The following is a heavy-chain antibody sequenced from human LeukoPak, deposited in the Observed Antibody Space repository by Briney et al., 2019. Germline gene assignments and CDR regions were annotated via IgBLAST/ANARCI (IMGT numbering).Heavy chain of an antibody. CDR1: GFTFSSYA. D-gene: IGHD2-21*02. Sequence: GGSLRLSCAASGFTFSSYAMSWVRQAPGKGLEWVSAISGSGGSTYYADSVKGRFTISRDNAKNSLYLQMNSLRAEDTAVYYCARGGAYCGGDCYSLDTFDIWGQGTLVTVSS. V-gene: IGHV3-23*01. CDR3: ARGGAYCGGDCYSLDTFDI. J-gene: IGHJ3*02. CDR2: ISGSGGST.